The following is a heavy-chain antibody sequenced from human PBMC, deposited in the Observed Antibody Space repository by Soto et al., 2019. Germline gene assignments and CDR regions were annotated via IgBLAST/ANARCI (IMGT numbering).Heavy chain of an antibody. V-gene: IGHV1-69*01. D-gene: IGHD3-10*01. CDR2: IIPIFGTA. J-gene: IGHJ2*01. CDR1: GGTFSSYA. CDR3: ARDPMVRGDDWYFDL. Sequence: QVQLVQSGAEVKKPGSSVKASCKASGGTFSSYAISWVRQAPGQGLEWMGGIIPIFGTANYAQKFQGRVTITADESTSTAYMELSSLRSEDTAVYYCARDPMVRGDDWYFDLWGRGTLVTVSS.